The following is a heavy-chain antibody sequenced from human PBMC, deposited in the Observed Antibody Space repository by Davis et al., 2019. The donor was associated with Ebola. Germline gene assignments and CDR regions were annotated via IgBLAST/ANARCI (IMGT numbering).Heavy chain of an antibody. CDR3: ANGDGAYN. CDR2: VSNDGSKG. Sequence: GESLKISCAASGFTFSNYAMHWVRQAPGKGLEWVARVSNDGSKGSYADSVKGRFTVSRDNSNNTVSLQMSSLRTEDTAVYYCANGDGAYNWGQGTLVTVSS. CDR1: GFTFSNYA. J-gene: IGHJ4*02. V-gene: IGHV3-30*04. D-gene: IGHD5-24*01.